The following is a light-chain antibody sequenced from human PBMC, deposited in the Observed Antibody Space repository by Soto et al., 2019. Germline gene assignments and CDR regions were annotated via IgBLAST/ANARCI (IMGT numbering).Light chain of an antibody. CDR3: AAWDDSRNGQV. CDR1: SSNIGSNI. J-gene: IGLJ1*01. V-gene: IGLV1-44*01. CDR2: SNN. Sequence: QSVLTQPPSASGTPGQRVTISCSGSSSNIGSNIVNWYQQLPGTAPKLLIYSNNQRPSEVPDRFSGSKSGTSASLAISGLQSEDEADYYCAAWDDSRNGQVFGTGTKLTVL.